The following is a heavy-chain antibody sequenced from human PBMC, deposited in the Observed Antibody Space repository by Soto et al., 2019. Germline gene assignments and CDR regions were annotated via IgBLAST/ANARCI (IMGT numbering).Heavy chain of an antibody. D-gene: IGHD1-1*01. CDR1: GSSINSCA. CDR2: INAGNGNT. J-gene: IGHJ5*02. Sequence: ASVRRSCKVPGSSINSCAIRWVRQAPSQRLEWMGWINAGNGNTKYSQKFQGQVTISADKSISTAYLQWSSLKASDTAMYYCARHAGDWNPMEWFDPWGQGTLVTVSS. V-gene: IGHV1-3*01. CDR3: ARHAGDWNPMEWFDP.